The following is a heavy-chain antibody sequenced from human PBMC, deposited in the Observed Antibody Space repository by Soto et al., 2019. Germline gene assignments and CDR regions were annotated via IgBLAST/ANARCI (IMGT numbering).Heavy chain of an antibody. CDR2: TRNKANSYTT. V-gene: IGHV3-72*01. D-gene: IGHD2-15*01. J-gene: IGHJ3*02. Sequence: GGSLRLSCAASGFTFSDHYMDWVRQAPGKGLEWVGRTRNKANSYTTEYAASVKGRFTISRDDSKNSLYLQMNSLKTEDTAVYYCARERTYCSGGSCYSDDAFDIWGQGTMVTVSS. CDR3: ARERTYCSGGSCYSDDAFDI. CDR1: GFTFSDHY.